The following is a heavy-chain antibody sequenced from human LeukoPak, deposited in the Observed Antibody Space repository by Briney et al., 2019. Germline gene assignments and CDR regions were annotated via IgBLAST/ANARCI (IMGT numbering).Heavy chain of an antibody. CDR2: ISGGGGIT. J-gene: IGHJ4*02. CDR3: AKGATGADIVATIGFDY. D-gene: IGHD5-12*01. Sequence: SGGSLRLSCAASGFTFSSYAMSWVRQAPGKGLEWVLGISGGGGITYYTDSVKGRFTISRDNSKNTLYLQMNSLRVEGTAVYYCAKGATGADIVATIGFDYWGQGTLVTVSS. V-gene: IGHV3-23*01. CDR1: GFTFSSYA.